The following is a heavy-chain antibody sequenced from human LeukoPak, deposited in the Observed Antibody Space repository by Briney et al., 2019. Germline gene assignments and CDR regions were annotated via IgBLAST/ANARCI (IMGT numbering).Heavy chain of an antibody. CDR3: ARDGGYSSSWSPDYYGMDV. V-gene: IGHV1-69*13. CDR2: IIPIFGTA. Sequence: SVKVSCKASGGTFSSYAISWVRQAPGQGLEWMGGIIPIFGTANYAQKFQGRVTITADESTSTAYMELSSLRSEDTAVYYCARDGGYSSSWSPDYYGMDVWGQGTTVTDSS. J-gene: IGHJ6*02. D-gene: IGHD6-13*01. CDR1: GGTFSSYA.